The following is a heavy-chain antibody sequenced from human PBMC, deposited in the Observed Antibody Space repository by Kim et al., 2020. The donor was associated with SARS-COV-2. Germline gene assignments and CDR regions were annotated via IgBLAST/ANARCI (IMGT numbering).Heavy chain of an antibody. Sequence: GGSLRLSCAASGFTFEDYGMSWVRQAPGKGLEWVSGIKRNSDSTGYVDSVKGRFTISRDNAKKSLNLQMNSLRAEDTAFYHCVRGFVGGLFDLWGQGIRVTVSS. CDR3: VRGFVGGLFDL. J-gene: IGHJ4*02. D-gene: IGHD3-10*01. CDR1: GFTFEDYG. CDR2: IKRNSDST. V-gene: IGHV3-20*01.